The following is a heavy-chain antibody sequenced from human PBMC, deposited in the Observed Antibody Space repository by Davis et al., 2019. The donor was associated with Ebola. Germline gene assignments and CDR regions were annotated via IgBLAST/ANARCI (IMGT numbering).Heavy chain of an antibody. CDR2: IYNVGSP. Sequence: PSETLSLTCTVSGASIKSNNWSWIRQPPGKGLEWIGYIYNVGSPDYNPSLESRVTISFDTSKSQLSLKLTSVTAADTGVYYCAKFTSHWLWSPYGLDVWGRGTTVSVSS. J-gene: IGHJ6*02. V-gene: IGHV4-59*13. D-gene: IGHD3-3*01. CDR3: AKFTSHWLWSPYGLDV. CDR1: GASIKSNN.